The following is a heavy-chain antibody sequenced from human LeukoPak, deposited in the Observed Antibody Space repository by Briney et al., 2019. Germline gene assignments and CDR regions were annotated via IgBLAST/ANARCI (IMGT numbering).Heavy chain of an antibody. V-gene: IGHV1-8*01. D-gene: IGHD4-17*01. CDR1: GYTFTSYD. J-gene: IGHJ6*02. CDR3: ARVLKPPGDYSPFGYYYYGMDV. CDR2: MNPNSGNT. Sequence: ASVKVSCKGSGYTFTSYDINWVRQATGQGLEWMGWMNPNSGNTGYAQKFQGRVTMTRNTSISTAYMELSSLRSEDTAVYYCARVLKPPGDYSPFGYYYYGMDVWGQGTTVTVSS.